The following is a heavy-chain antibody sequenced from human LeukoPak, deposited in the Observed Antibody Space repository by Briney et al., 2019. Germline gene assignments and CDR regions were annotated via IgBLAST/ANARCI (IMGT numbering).Heavy chain of an antibody. CDR2: ITHSGDYT. Sequence: GGSLRLSCAASGFTFSSYAMNWVRQAPGKGLEWVSLITHSGDYTDYADSVKGRFTISRDNSKNTVYLQMNSLRAEDTAVYYCARSPGGQGTLVTVSS. V-gene: IGHV3-23*01. CDR3: ARSP. J-gene: IGHJ5*02. CDR1: GFTFSSYA.